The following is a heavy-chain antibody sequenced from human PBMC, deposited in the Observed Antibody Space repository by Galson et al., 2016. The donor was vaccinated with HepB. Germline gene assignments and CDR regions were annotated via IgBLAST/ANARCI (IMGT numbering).Heavy chain of an antibody. CDR1: GGSISNGDYY. D-gene: IGHD4-17*01. CDR3: AREAVITYLDYYGMDV. Sequence: TLSLTCTVSGGSISNGDYYWSWIRQPPGKGLEWIGYIYYSGSTYYNPSLKSRVTISLDTSKNQFSLKLNSVTAADAAVYFCAREAVITYLDYYGMDVWGQGTTVTVSS. J-gene: IGHJ6*02. V-gene: IGHV4-30-4*01. CDR2: IYYSGST.